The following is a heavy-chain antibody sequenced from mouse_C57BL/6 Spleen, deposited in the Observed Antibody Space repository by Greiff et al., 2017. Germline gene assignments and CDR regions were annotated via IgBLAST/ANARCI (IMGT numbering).Heavy chain of an antibody. CDR3: ARFPLYGEEFDY. CDR2: IYPGDGDT. Sequence: QVQLKESGPELVKPGASVKISCKASGYAFSSSWMNWVKQRPGKGLEWIGRIYPGDGDTNYNGKFKGKATLTADKSSSTAYMQLSSLTSEDSAVYFCARFPLYGEEFDYWGQGTTLTVSS. J-gene: IGHJ2*01. V-gene: IGHV1-82*01. D-gene: IGHD1-1*02. CDR1: GYAFSSSW.